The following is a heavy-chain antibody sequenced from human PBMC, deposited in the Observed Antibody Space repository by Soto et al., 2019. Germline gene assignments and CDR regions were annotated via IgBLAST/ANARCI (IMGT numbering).Heavy chain of an antibody. V-gene: IGHV3-72*01. Sequence: RGSLRLSFAGSGFTFSDYYIDWVRQAPGKGLEWVGRSRDKGNSYSTDYAASVKGRFTVSRDTSKNSLYLQMNSLKADDTALYYCARSIPGTTSFDSWGQGTLVTVSS. CDR1: GFTFSDYY. CDR2: SRDKGNSYST. J-gene: IGHJ4*02. D-gene: IGHD1-7*01. CDR3: ARSIPGTTSFDS.